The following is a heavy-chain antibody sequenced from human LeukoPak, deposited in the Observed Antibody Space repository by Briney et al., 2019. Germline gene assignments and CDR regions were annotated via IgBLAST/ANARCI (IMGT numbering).Heavy chain of an antibody. CDR1: GGTFSSYA. D-gene: IGHD3-10*01. V-gene: IGHV1-18*01. J-gene: IGHJ4*02. Sequence: VASVKVSCKAAGGTFSSYAISWVRQAPGPGLEWMGWISAYNGNTNYAQKLQGRVTMTTDTSTSTAYMELRSLRSDDTAVYYCARGITMVRGASPGYWGQGTLVTVSS. CDR3: ARGITMVRGASPGY. CDR2: ISAYNGNT.